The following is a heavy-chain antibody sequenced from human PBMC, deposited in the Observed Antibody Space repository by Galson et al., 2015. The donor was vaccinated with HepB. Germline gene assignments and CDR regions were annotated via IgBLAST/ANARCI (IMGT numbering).Heavy chain of an antibody. CDR2: LSDKGDSI. D-gene: IGHD1-1*01. V-gene: IGHV3-23*01. J-gene: IGHJ4*02. Sequence: SLRLSCAVSGLTFSSYAVSWVRQAPGRGLECVSTLSDKGDSIHYADSVKGRFTISRDKSKNTLYLQMNRLRAEDTAVYYCASTIWGQGTLVTVSS. CDR3: ASTI. CDR1: GLTFSSYA.